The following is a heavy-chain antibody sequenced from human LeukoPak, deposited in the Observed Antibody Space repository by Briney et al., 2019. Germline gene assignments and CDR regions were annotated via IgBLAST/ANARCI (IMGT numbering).Heavy chain of an antibody. D-gene: IGHD2-2*01. CDR3: ATGIVVVPAATDDAFDI. CDR2: FDPEDGET. Sequence: ASVKVSCKVSGYTLTELSMHWVRQAPGKGLEWMGGFDPEDGETIYAQKFQGRVTMSEDTSTDTDYMELSSLRSEDTAVYYCATGIVVVPAATDDAFDIWGQGTMVTVSS. J-gene: IGHJ3*02. V-gene: IGHV1-24*01. CDR1: GYTLTELS.